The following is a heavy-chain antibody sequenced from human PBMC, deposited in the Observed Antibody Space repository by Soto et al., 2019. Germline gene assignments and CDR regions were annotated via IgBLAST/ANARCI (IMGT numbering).Heavy chain of an antibody. CDR3: ARSEQGYYFYMDV. CDR2: ISSRNSYI. D-gene: IGHD6-13*01. CDR1: EFSFSTSN. V-gene: IGHV3-21*01. Sequence: EMQLVESGGGLVKPGGSLRLSCAGAEFSFSTSNMNWVRQAPGKGLEWVSSISSRNSYIYYADSVKCRFTISRDNAKNSLYLEMSSLRAEDTAVYYCARSEQGYYFYMDVWGNGTTVTVSS. J-gene: IGHJ6*03.